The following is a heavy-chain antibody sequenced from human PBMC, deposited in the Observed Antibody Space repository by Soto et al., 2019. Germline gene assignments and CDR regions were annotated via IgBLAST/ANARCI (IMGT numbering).Heavy chain of an antibody. CDR1: GFSFSNAW. CDR2: VRSKTDGGTT. CDR3: TTEDGAVAGDYYYYNGMDV. D-gene: IGHD6-19*01. V-gene: IGHV3-15*07. Sequence: GGSLRLSCAASGFSFSNAWMNWVRQAPGKGLEWVGRVRSKTDGGTTDYAAPVKGRFTISRDDSKKTLYLQMNSLKTEDTAVYYCTTEDGAVAGDYYYYNGMDVWGQGTTVTVSS. J-gene: IGHJ6*02.